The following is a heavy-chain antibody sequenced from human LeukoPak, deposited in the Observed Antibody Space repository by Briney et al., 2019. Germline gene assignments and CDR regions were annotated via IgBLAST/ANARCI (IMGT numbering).Heavy chain of an antibody. Sequence: GGSLRLSCAASGFTFSSYAMSWVRQAPGKGLEWVSAISGSGGSTYYADSVKGRFTISRDNSKNTLYLQTNSLRAEDTAVYYCAKGITMVRGLGPYYYYGMDVWGQGTTVTVSS. CDR1: GFTFSSYA. D-gene: IGHD3-10*01. CDR2: ISGSGGST. CDR3: AKGITMVRGLGPYYYYGMDV. J-gene: IGHJ6*02. V-gene: IGHV3-23*01.